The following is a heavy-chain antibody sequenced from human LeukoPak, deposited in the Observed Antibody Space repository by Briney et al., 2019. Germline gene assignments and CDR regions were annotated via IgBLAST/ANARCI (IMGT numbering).Heavy chain of an antibody. Sequence: GRSLRLSCAACGFTFSSHGMHWVRQAPGKGLEWVANIKEDGNEKYYVVSVRGRFTISRDNAKNSLYLQMNSLRAEDTAVYYCARIGIANTPDFDYWGQGTLVTVSS. V-gene: IGHV3-7*01. D-gene: IGHD6-13*01. CDR2: IKEDGNEK. CDR1: GFTFSSHG. CDR3: ARIGIANTPDFDY. J-gene: IGHJ4*02.